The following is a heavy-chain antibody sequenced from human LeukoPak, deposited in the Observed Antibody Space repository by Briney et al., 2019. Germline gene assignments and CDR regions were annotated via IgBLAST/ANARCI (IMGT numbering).Heavy chain of an antibody. CDR2: IIPMLTIA. J-gene: IGHJ4*02. CDR1: GGTFSSYA. CDR3: VREGSTATSLGY. V-gene: IGHV1-69*04. Sequence: ASVKVSCKASGGTFSSYAISWVRQAPGQGLEWMGRIIPMLTIANYAQGFQGRVTIVADKFTSTGYMELSSLRSEDTAVYYCVREGSTATSLGYWGQGTLVTVSS. D-gene: IGHD4-17*01.